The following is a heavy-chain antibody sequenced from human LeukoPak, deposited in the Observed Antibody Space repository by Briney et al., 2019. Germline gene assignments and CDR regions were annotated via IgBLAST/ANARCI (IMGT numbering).Heavy chain of an antibody. V-gene: IGHV3-66*01. CDR1: GFTFGSYA. CDR3: ARGPYLKLGYFDY. D-gene: IGHD3-16*01. CDR2: IYSGGST. Sequence: GGSLRLSCAASGFTFGSYAMSWVRQAPGKGLEWVSVIYSGGSTYYADSVKGRFTISRDNSKNTLYLQMNSLRAEDTAVYYCARGPYLKLGYFDYWGQGTLVTVSS. J-gene: IGHJ4*02.